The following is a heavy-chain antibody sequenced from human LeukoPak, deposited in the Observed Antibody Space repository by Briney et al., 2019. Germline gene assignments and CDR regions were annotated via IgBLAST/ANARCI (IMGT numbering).Heavy chain of an antibody. CDR2: ISDSGSTI. J-gene: IGHJ4*02. Sequence: GGSLRLSCAASGFTFRNYEMNWVRQAPGNGLESVSYISDSGSTIYYVDSVKGRFTISRDNAKNSLYLQVNSLRAEDTAIYYCARTRSKVGTPTFDYWGQGTLVTVSS. CDR3: ARTRSKVGTPTFDY. D-gene: IGHD4-23*01. V-gene: IGHV3-48*03. CDR1: GFTFRNYE.